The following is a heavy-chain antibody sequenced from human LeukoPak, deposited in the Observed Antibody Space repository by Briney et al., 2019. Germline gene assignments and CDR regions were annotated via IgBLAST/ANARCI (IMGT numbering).Heavy chain of an antibody. Sequence: GGSLCLSCAASGFTFPSYAMSWVRQAPGRGLEWVSVISGSGDSTYYADSVKGRFTISGDNSKSTLYVQMSSLRAEDTATYYCATGDGSGTNYFYYYGMDVWGQGTRVTVSS. CDR3: ATGDGSGTNYFYYYGMDV. D-gene: IGHD3-10*01. V-gene: IGHV3-23*01. CDR2: ISGSGDST. J-gene: IGHJ6*02. CDR1: GFTFPSYA.